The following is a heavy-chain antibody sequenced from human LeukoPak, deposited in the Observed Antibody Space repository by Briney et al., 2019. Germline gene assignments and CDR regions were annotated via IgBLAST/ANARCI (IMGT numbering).Heavy chain of an antibody. CDR3: ARDPYSGGYGDYYYYYMDL. D-gene: IGHD1-26*01. Sequence: GGSLRLSCAASGFTFSTYNMNWVRQAPGKGLEWVSSITSSSSYIYYADSVKGRFTISRDNAKNSLYLQMNSLRAEDTAVYYCARDPYSGGYGDYYYYYMDLWGQGTTVTVSS. CDR2: ITSSSSYI. V-gene: IGHV3-21*01. J-gene: IGHJ6*03. CDR1: GFTFSTYN.